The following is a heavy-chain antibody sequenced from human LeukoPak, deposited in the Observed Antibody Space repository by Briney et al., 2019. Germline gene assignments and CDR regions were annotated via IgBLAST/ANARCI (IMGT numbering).Heavy chain of an antibody. Sequence: GGSLRLSCAASGFTFSTYGMHWVRQAPGKGLKWVAFIRYDGRDKYYADSVKGRFTISRDNSKNTLYLQMNSLRPEDTAVYYCAKVLSSPYYYYCMNVWGKGTTVTVSS. CDR1: GFTFSTYG. J-gene: IGHJ6*03. V-gene: IGHV3-30*02. D-gene: IGHD6-13*01. CDR2: IRYDGRDK. CDR3: AKVLSSPYYYYCMNV.